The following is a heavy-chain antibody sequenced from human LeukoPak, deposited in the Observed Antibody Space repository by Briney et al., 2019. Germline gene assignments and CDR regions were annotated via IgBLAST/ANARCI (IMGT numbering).Heavy chain of an antibody. D-gene: IGHD6-19*01. J-gene: IGHJ4*02. CDR3: ASAVSSGWSYFDY. V-gene: IGHV3-33*01. CDR2: IWYDGSEK. Sequence: GGSLRLSCAASGFTFSSYGMHWVRHAPGKGLEWVAVIWYDGSEKYYADSVNGRFTISRDNSKNTLYLQMNSLRAEDTAVYYCASAVSSGWSYFDYGGQGTLVTVSS. CDR1: GFTFSSYG.